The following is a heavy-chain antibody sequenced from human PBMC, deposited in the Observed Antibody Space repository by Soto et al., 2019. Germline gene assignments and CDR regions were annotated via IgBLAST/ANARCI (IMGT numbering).Heavy chain of an antibody. CDR1: GGSFSGYY. J-gene: IGHJ4*02. CDR2: INHSGST. CDR3: ARAAPRFCSGGTCSSGSDY. Sequence: SETLSLTCAVYGGSFSGYYWSWIRQPPGKGLEWIGEINHSGSTNYNPSLKSRVTISVDTSKNQFSLKLSSVTAADTAVYYCARAAPRFCSGGTCSSGSDYPRQRTPVPVS. D-gene: IGHD2-15*01. V-gene: IGHV4-34*01.